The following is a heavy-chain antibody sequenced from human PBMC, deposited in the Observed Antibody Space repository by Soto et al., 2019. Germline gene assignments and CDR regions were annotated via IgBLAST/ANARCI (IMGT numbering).Heavy chain of an antibody. CDR1: GFTFSSYA. CDR3: ARDAQVVVNNYVDY. J-gene: IGHJ4*02. Sequence: QVQLVESGGGVVQPGRSLRLSCAASGFTFSSYAMHWVRQAPGKGLEWVAVISYDGRNKYYADSVKGRFTISRDNSKNTLYLQMNSLRAEDTAVYYCARDAQVVVNNYVDYWGQGTLVTVSS. CDR2: ISYDGRNK. D-gene: IGHD3-22*01. V-gene: IGHV3-30*04.